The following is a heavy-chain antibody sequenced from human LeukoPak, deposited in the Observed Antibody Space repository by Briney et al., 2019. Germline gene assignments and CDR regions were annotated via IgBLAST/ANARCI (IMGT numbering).Heavy chain of an antibody. V-gene: IGHV4-38-2*01. D-gene: IGHD2-2*01. CDR3: ARAYIVVVPAATGVADY. Sequence: PSETLSLTCAVSGYFISSGYYWGWIRQPPGKGLEWIGSIYHSGSTYYNPSLKSRVTISVDTSKNQFSLKLSSVTAADTAVYYCARAYIVVVPAATGVADYWGQGTLVTVSS. CDR2: IYHSGST. J-gene: IGHJ4*02. CDR1: GYFISSGYY.